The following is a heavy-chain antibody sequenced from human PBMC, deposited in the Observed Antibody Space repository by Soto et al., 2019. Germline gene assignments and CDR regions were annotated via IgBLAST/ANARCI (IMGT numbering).Heavy chain of an antibody. V-gene: IGHV3-21*01. CDR1: GFTFSSYS. D-gene: IGHD5-12*01. J-gene: IGHJ6*02. CDR2: ISSSSSYI. CDR3: TRDLPDIVATIYYYYGMDV. Sequence: GGSLRLSCAASGFTFSSYSMNWVRQAPGKGLEWVSSISSSSSYIYYADSVKGRFTISRDNAKNSLYLQMNSLRAEDTAVYYCTRDLPDIVATIYYYYGMDVWGQGTTVTVSS.